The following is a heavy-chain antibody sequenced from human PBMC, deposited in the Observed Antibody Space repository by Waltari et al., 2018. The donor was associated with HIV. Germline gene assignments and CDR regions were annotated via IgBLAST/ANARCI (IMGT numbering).Heavy chain of an antibody. V-gene: IGHV3-21*01. J-gene: IGHJ4*02. D-gene: IGHD1-1*01. CDR3: VRDRTSETTGDFDS. CDR1: GFKFDIFT. Sequence: DVQLVESGGGLVTPGQSLRLSCIASGFKFDIFTITWVRQAPRGGLEWVAFISKSGYYGYYSDALKGRVTISRDNAKKSLLLQVNSLTADDTGLYFCVRDRTSETTGDFDSWGQGVPVFVSS. CDR2: ISKSGYYG.